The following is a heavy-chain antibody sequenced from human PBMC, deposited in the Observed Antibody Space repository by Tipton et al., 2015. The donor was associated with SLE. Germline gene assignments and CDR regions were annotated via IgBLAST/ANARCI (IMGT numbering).Heavy chain of an antibody. CDR2: IYTSGST. CDR3: ARGKRVTIFGVVTKGYFDY. CDR1: GGSISSGSYY. D-gene: IGHD3-3*01. V-gene: IGHV4-61*10. J-gene: IGHJ4*02. Sequence: PGLVKPSETLPLTCTVSGGSISSGSYYWSWIRQPAGKGLEWIGYIYTSGSTNYNPSLKSRVTISVDTSKNQFSLKLSSVTAADTAVYYCARGKRVTIFGVVTKGYFDYWGQGTLVTVSS.